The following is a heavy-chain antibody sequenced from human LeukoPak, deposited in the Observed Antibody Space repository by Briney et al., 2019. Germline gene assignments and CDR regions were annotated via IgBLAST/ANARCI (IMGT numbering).Heavy chain of an antibody. J-gene: IGHJ4*02. Sequence: QAGGSLRLSCAASGFTFSSYNMNWVRQAPGKGLEWVANIKQDGSEAYYVDSVKGRFIISRDNAKNSLYLQMNSLRAEDTAVYYCTRDWRYYGSGAASYWGQGTLVTVSS. V-gene: IGHV3-7*01. CDR1: GFTFSSYN. CDR3: TRDWRYYGSGAASY. D-gene: IGHD3-10*01. CDR2: IKQDGSEA.